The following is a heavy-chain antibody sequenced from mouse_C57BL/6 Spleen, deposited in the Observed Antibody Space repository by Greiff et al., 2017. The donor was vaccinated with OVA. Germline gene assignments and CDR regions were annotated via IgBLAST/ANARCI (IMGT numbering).Heavy chain of an antibody. Sequence: QVQLQQSGAELVKPGASVKISCKASGYAFSSYWMNWVKQRPGKGLEWIGQIYPGDGDTNYNGKFKGKATLTADKSSSTAYMQLSSLTSEDSAVYFCARRDSSGYPWFAYWGQGTLVTVSA. CDR3: ARRDSSGYPWFAY. CDR1: GYAFSSYW. V-gene: IGHV1-80*01. J-gene: IGHJ3*01. CDR2: IYPGDGDT. D-gene: IGHD3-2*02.